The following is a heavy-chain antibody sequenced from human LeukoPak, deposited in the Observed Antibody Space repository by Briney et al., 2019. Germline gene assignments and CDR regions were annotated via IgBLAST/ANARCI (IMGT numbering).Heavy chain of an antibody. CDR1: GYTLTELS. CDR2: FDPEDGET. V-gene: IGHV1-24*01. Sequence: ASVKVSCKVSGYTLTELSMHWVRQAPGKGLEWMGGFDPEDGETIYAQKFQGRVTMTEDTSTDTAYMELSSLRSEDTAVYYCATGNYYGSGSYSPTDYWGQGTLVTVSS. CDR3: ATGNYYGSGSYSPTDY. D-gene: IGHD3-10*01. J-gene: IGHJ4*02.